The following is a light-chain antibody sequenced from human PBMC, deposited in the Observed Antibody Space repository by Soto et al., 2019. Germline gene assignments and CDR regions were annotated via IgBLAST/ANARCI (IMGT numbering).Light chain of an antibody. CDR1: GSNIGAGYD. V-gene: IGLV1-40*01. CDR2: GDN. Sequence: QSVLTQPPSVSGAPGQRVTISCTGSGSNIGAGYDVYWYHHLPGTAPKLLITGDNNRPSGVPERFSGSKSGTSASLAITGLQAEDEADYYCQSYDSSLNGWVFGGGTKLTV. J-gene: IGLJ3*02. CDR3: QSYDSSLNGWV.